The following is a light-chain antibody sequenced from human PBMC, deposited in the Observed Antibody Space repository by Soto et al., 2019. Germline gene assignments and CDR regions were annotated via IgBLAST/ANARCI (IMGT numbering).Light chain of an antibody. CDR1: SSDVGGYNY. CDR2: DVS. J-gene: IGLJ2*01. CDR3: CSYAGSYTQVV. V-gene: IGLV2-11*01. Sequence: QSVLTQPRSVSGSPGQSVTISCTGTSSDVGGYNYVSWYQQHPGKAPKLMIYDVSKRPSGVPDRFSGSKSGNTASLTISGLQAEDEADDYCCSYAGSYTQVVFGGGTKLTVL.